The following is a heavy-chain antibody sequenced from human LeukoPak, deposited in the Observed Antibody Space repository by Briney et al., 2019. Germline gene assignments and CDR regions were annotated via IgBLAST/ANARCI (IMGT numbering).Heavy chain of an antibody. D-gene: IGHD3-10*01. CDR1: GFTFSSYA. V-gene: IGHV3-30*04. CDR3: AASGHSGSYYFFDY. CDR2: ISYDGSNK. Sequence: GGSLRLSCAASGFTFSSYAMHWVRQAPGKGLEWVAVISYDGSNKYYADSVKGRFTISRDNSKNTLYLQMNSLRAEDTAVYYCAASGHSGSYYFFDYWGQGTLVTVSS. J-gene: IGHJ4*02.